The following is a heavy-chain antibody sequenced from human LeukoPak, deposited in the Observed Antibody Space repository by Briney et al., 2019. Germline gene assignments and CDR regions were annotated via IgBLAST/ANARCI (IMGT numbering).Heavy chain of an antibody. CDR3: AKDMYEDWGDAPTGTLHY. D-gene: IGHD1-1*01. CDR1: GFTFSSYA. V-gene: IGHV3-23*01. CDR2: ISGSGGST. J-gene: IGHJ4*02. Sequence: PGGSLRLSCAASGFTFSSYAMSWVRQAPGKGLEWVSAISGSGGSTYYADSVKGRFTISRDNSKNTLYLQMNSLRAEDTAVYYCAKDMYEDWGDAPTGTLHYWGQGTLVTVSS.